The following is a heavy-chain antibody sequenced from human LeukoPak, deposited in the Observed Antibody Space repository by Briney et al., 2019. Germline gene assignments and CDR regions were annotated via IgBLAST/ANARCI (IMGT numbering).Heavy chain of an antibody. CDR2: LYNSAST. V-gene: IGHV4-39*01. Sequence: SETLTLTCTVSGASISSYTYYWGWIRQPPGKGLEWIGSLYNSASTHYNPSLKSRVTMAVDTSKNQFSLRLRSVIAADTAIYYCARNKTITAAGTFDQWGQGTLVTVSS. CDR1: GASISSYTYY. CDR3: ARNKTITAAGTFDQ. D-gene: IGHD6-13*01. J-gene: IGHJ4*02.